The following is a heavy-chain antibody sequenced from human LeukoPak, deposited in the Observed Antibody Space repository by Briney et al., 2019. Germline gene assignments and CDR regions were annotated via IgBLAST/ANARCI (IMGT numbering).Heavy chain of an antibody. CDR3: ARGATDVTRWFDP. CDR2: ISGSGGST. Sequence: GGSLRLSCAASGSTFSSYAMSWVRQAPGKGLEWVSAISGSGGSTYYADSVKGRFTISRDSSKNTLYLQMNGLRAEDTAVYYCARGATDVTRWFDPWGQGTLVTVSS. CDR1: GSTFSSYA. J-gene: IGHJ5*02. V-gene: IGHV3-23*01. D-gene: IGHD1-1*01.